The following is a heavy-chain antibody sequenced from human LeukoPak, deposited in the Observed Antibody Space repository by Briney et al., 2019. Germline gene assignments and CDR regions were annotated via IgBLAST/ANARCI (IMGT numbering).Heavy chain of an antibody. Sequence: PGGSLRLSCAASGFTFSIYGMHWVRQAPGKGLEWVAVIWYDGSNKYYADSVKGRFTISRDNSKNTLYLQMNSLRAEDTAVYYCARDGIAAAGIPRGFDYWGQGTLVTVSS. CDR3: ARDGIAAAGIPRGFDY. CDR2: IWYDGSNK. V-gene: IGHV3-33*01. CDR1: GFTFSIYG. J-gene: IGHJ4*02. D-gene: IGHD6-13*01.